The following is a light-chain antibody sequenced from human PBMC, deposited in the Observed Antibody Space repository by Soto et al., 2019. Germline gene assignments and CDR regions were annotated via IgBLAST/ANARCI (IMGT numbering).Light chain of an antibody. CDR3: VSYTSSTTYV. V-gene: IGLV2-14*03. Sequence: QSALTQPASVSDSPGQSITISCTGTSGDVGGSNFVSWYQQHPGKPPKLIIYDVANRPSGVSNRFSGSKSGSTASLIISRLQTEDEADYYCVSYTSSTTYVFXTGTKLTVL. CDR1: SGDVGGSNF. J-gene: IGLJ1*01. CDR2: DVA.